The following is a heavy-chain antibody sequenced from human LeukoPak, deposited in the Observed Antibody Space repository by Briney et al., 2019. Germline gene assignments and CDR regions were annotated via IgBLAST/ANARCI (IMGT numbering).Heavy chain of an antibody. Sequence: PSETLSLTCTVSGGSISSYYWSWIRQPAGKGLEWIGRIYSSGSTNYNPSLQSRVTMSVDTSKNQFSLNLRSVTAADTAVYYCARSGGWAAPLGYWGQGTLVTVSS. CDR2: IYSSGST. CDR3: ARSGGWAAPLGY. V-gene: IGHV4-4*07. CDR1: GGSISSYY. J-gene: IGHJ4*02. D-gene: IGHD3-16*01.